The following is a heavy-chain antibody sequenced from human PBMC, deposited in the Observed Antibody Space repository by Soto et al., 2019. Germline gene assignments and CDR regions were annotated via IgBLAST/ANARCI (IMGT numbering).Heavy chain of an antibody. Sequence: LVKVSCKASGVSFTSYAFSWVRQAPGQGLEWMGGIIAVFGTTNYAQKFQGRVTITADRSTNTAYMELSSLRSEDTAVYYCARDYFDRSGSPVPKWGQGTLVTVSS. CDR3: ARDYFDRSGSPVPK. V-gene: IGHV1-69*06. CDR1: GVSFTSYA. CDR2: IIAVFGTT. D-gene: IGHD3-22*01. J-gene: IGHJ4*02.